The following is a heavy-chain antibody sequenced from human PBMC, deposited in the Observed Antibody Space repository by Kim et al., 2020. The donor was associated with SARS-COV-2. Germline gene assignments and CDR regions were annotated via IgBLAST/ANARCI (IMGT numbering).Heavy chain of an antibody. V-gene: IGHV4-38-2*02. CDR1: GSSISSGYF. CDR3: ARDKSPWYYYDTSGYLYGFFDL. CDR2: IYHSGST. J-gene: IGHJ2*01. D-gene: IGHD3-22*01. Sequence: SETLSLTCIVSGSSISSGYFWGWIRQPPGKGLEWIGSIYHSGSTYYNPSLKSRVTISVDTSKNHFSLKLSSVTAADTAVYYCARDKSPWYYYDTSGYLYGFFDLWGRGTLVTVSS.